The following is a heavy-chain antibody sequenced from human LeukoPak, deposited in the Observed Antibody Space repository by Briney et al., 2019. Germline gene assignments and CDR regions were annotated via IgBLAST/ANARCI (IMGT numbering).Heavy chain of an antibody. V-gene: IGHV3-23*01. D-gene: IGHD3-3*01. J-gene: IGHJ4*02. CDR1: GITFSNYA. Sequence: GGSLRLSCAASGITFSNYAMGWVRQAPGKGLEWVSSITAGGGSTYFADSVKGRFTISRDNSKNTLYLQMNSLRAEDTAVYYCAKPPLTIFGVVIPFDFWGQGTLVTVSS. CDR2: ITAGGGST. CDR3: AKPPLTIFGVVIPFDF.